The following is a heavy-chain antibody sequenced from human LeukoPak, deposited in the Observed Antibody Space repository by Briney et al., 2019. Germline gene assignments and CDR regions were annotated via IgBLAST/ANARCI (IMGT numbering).Heavy chain of an antibody. CDR1: GFTFSSYS. J-gene: IGHJ5*02. Sequence: GGSLRLSCAASGFTFSSYSMNWVRQAPGKGLEWVSSISSSSSYIYYADSVKGRFTISRDNAKNSLYLQMDSLTAEDTAVHYCVRAHHPGGWFDPWGQGTLVTVSS. CDR3: VRAHHPGGWFDP. D-gene: IGHD3-10*01. V-gene: IGHV3-21*01. CDR2: ISSSSSYI.